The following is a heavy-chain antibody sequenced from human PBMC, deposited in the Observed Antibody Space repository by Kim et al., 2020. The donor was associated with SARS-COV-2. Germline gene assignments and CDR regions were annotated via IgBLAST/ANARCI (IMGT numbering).Heavy chain of an antibody. Sequence: SETLSLTCAVYGGSFSGYYWSWIRQPPGKGLEWIGEINHSGSTNYNPSLKSRVTISVDTSKNQFSLKLSSVTAADTAVYYCARGAQGHYYDSSGFDYWGQGTLVTVSS. J-gene: IGHJ4*02. D-gene: IGHD3-22*01. V-gene: IGHV4-34*01. CDR3: ARGAQGHYYDSSGFDY. CDR2: INHSGST. CDR1: GGSFSGYY.